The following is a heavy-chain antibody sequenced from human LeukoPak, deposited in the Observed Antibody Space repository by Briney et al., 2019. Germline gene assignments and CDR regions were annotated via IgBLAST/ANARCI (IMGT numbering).Heavy chain of an antibody. J-gene: IGHJ4*02. CDR2: ISSSSSYI. V-gene: IGHV3-21*04. D-gene: IGHD4-23*01. Sequence: GGSLRLSCAASGFTFSSYSMNWVRQAPGKGLEWVSSISSSSSYIYYADSVKGRFTISRDNAKNSLYLQMNSLRAEDTALYYCAKTDGGNFFDYWGQGTLVTVSS. CDR1: GFTFSSYS. CDR3: AKTDGGNFFDY.